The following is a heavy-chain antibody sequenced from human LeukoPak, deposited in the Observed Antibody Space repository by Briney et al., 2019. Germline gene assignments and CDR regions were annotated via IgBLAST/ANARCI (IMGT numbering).Heavy chain of an antibody. CDR1: GFTFSSYW. Sequence: GGSLRLSCAASGFTFSSYWMSWVRQVPGKGLEWVANIKQGGSEKYYVDSVKGRFTISRDNAKNSLYLQTNSLRAEDTAVYYCARDQGCSTTNCYSYFQHWGQGTLVSVSS. CDR2: IKQGGSEK. J-gene: IGHJ1*01. V-gene: IGHV3-7*01. D-gene: IGHD2-2*01. CDR3: ARDQGCSTTNCYSYFQH.